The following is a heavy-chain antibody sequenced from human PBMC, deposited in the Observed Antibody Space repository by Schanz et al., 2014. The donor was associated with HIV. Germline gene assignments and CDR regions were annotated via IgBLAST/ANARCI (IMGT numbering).Heavy chain of an antibody. CDR2: TWYDGSNK. CDR1: GFTFRSYG. J-gene: IGHJ3*02. V-gene: IGHV3-33*01. CDR3: ARDVAACSGTSCYSDAFDI. Sequence: QVQLVESGGGVVQPGRSLRLSCAASGFTFRSYGMHWVRQAPGKGLEWVAVTWYDGSNKYYADSVKGRFTISRDNSKNALFLQTNSLRAEDTAVYFCARDVAACSGTSCYSDAFDIWGQGTLVTVSS. D-gene: IGHD2-2*01.